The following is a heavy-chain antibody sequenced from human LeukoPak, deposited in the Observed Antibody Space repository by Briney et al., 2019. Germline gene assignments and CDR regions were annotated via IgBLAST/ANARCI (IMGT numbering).Heavy chain of an antibody. J-gene: IGHJ6*02. V-gene: IGHV3-23*01. CDR1: GFTFGSFT. CDR2: IRGTDTNT. D-gene: IGHD3-10*01. Sequence: GGSLRLSCAASGFTFGSFTMSWVRQAPGRSLEWVSAIRGTDTNTYYADSVRGRFTISRDNSNNTLFLQMNGLRAEDTAVYYCAKSGFYYGSGNMSPLGIGYFTMDVWGQGTTVTVSS. CDR3: AKSGFYYGSGNMSPLGIGYFTMDV.